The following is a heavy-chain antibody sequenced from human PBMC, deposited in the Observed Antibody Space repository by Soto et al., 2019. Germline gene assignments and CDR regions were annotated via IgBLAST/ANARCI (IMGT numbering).Heavy chain of an antibody. CDR3: ARDSLYYYGSGSRSFDY. CDR1: GFTFSSYG. Sequence: GGSLRLSCAASGFTFSSYGMHWARRAPGKGLEWVAVIWYDGSNKYYADSVKGRFTISRDNSKNTLYLQMNSLRAEDTAVYYCARDSLYYYGSGSRSFDYWGQGTLVTVSS. V-gene: IGHV3-33*01. J-gene: IGHJ4*02. CDR2: IWYDGSNK. D-gene: IGHD3-10*01.